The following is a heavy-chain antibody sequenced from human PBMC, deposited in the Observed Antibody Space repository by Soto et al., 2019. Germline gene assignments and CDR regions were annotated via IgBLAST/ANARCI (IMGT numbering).Heavy chain of an antibody. J-gene: IGHJ5*02. D-gene: IGHD3-10*01. Sequence: EVQLLESGGGLVQPGGSLRLFCAASGFTFRSFAMSWVRQAPGKGLEWVSGITGGGDRTYYADSVKGRFTISRDSSKNTLYLQMDSLRVEDTAVYYCAKGGSIWFGEFSNWFDPWGQGTLVTVSS. V-gene: IGHV3-23*01. CDR2: ITGGGDRT. CDR3: AKGGSIWFGEFSNWFDP. CDR1: GFTFRSFA.